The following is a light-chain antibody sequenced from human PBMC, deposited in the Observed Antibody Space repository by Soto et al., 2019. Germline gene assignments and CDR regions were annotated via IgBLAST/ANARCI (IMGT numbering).Light chain of an antibody. CDR3: SSYAGSDNVL. CDR2: EVA. CDR1: SSDVGGNNY. Sequence: QSVLTQPPSASGSPGQSVTISCTGTSSDVGGNNYVSWYKQHPGKAPKLLVYEVANRPSGVPDRFSGSKSGNTASLTVSGLQAEDEADYYCSSYAGSDNVLFGGGTKLT. J-gene: IGLJ2*01. V-gene: IGLV2-8*01.